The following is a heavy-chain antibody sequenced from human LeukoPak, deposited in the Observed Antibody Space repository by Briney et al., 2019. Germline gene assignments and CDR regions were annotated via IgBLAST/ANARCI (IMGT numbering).Heavy chain of an antibody. CDR1: GFTFSSYE. J-gene: IGHJ5*02. CDR2: IRYDGSIK. CDR3: AKDPHGLNWFDP. D-gene: IGHD5-24*01. Sequence: GGSLRLSCAASGFTFSSYEMNWVRQAPGKGLEWVAFIRYDGSIKYYADSVKGRFTISRDNSKNTLYLQMNSLRAEDTAVYYCAKDPHGLNWFDPWGQGTLVTVSS. V-gene: IGHV3-30*02.